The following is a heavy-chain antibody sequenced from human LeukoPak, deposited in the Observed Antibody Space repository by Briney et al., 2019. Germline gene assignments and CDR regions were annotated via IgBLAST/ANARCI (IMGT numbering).Heavy chain of an antibody. CDR1: GGSFSGYY. CDR2: INHSGST. Sequence: SETLSLTCAVYGGSFSGYYWSWIRQPPGKGLEWIGEINHSGSTNYNPSLKSRFTISVDTSKNQFSLKLSSVTAADTAVYYCARGFGKGIAAAGYDYWGQGTLVTVSS. CDR3: ARGFGKGIAAAGYDY. D-gene: IGHD6-13*01. V-gene: IGHV4-34*01. J-gene: IGHJ4*02.